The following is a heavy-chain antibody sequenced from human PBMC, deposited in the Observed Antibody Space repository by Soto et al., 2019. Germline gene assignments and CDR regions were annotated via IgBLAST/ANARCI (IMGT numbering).Heavy chain of an antibody. CDR2: IYYSGST. J-gene: IGHJ4*02. CDR1: GGSISSGDYY. Sequence: SETLSLTCTVSGGSISSGDYYWSWIRQPPGKGLEWIGYIYYSGSTYYNPSLKSRVTISVDTSKNQFSLKLSSVTAADTAVYYCARRPNTAMAGEDYWGQGTLVTVSS. D-gene: IGHD5-18*01. CDR3: ARRPNTAMAGEDY. V-gene: IGHV4-30-4*01.